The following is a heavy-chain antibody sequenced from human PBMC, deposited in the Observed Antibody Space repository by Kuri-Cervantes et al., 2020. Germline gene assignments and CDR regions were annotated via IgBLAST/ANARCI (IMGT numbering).Heavy chain of an antibody. Sequence: GGSLRLSCAASGFTFSDYYMSWIRQAPGKGLEWVSYISSSGSTIYYADSVKGRFTISRDNAKNSLYLQMDSLRAEDTAVYYCARESSSPGKYYYYYGMDVWGQGTTVTVSS. V-gene: IGHV3-11*04. CDR3: ARESSSPGKYYYYYGMDV. CDR2: ISSSGSTI. J-gene: IGHJ6*02. D-gene: IGHD6-13*01. CDR1: GFTFSDYY.